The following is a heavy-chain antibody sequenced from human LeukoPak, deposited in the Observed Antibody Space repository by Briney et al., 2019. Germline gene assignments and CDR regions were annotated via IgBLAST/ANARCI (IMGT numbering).Heavy chain of an antibody. CDR2: ISSSSSYI. CDR1: GFTFSSYA. D-gene: IGHD3-10*01. J-gene: IGHJ6*02. V-gene: IGHV3-21*01. Sequence: GGSLRLSCAASGFTFSSYAVTWVRQAPGKGLEWVSSISSSSSYIYYADSVKGRFAISRDNAKNSLYLQMNSLRAEDTAVYYCARDDSGSYSLPRITTSYGMDVWGQGTTVTVSS. CDR3: ARDDSGSYSLPRITTSYGMDV.